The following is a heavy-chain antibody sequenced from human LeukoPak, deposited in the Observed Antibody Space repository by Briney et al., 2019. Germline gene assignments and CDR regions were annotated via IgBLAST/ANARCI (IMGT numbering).Heavy chain of an antibody. V-gene: IGHV3-21*01. CDR1: GFSFSDYE. Sequence: PGGSLRLSCSASGFSFSDYEMNWFRQAPGERLEWISSISGRSIEVYYGYSLKGRFSISRDNAMHSVFLQMASLGVDDTAVYYCGRAFPPLRTASAGDLWGQGTLVTVSS. J-gene: IGHJ4*02. D-gene: IGHD3-16*01. CDR2: ISGRSIEV. CDR3: GRAFPPLRTASAGDL.